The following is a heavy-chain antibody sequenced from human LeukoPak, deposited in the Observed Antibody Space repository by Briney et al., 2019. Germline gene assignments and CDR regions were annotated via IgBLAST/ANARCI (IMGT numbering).Heavy chain of an antibody. J-gene: IGHJ4*02. V-gene: IGHV4-59*08. CDR3: ARLSDFYGSATTAYYFDS. CDR2: ISHSGNS. Sequence: SETLSLTCAVSGGSVTSYHWNWIRQSPGKELEWIGYISHSGNSNYNPSLRSRVTMSVDTSMQRFSLKLSSVTAADTAIYYCARLSDFYGSATTAYYFDSWGQGALVTVSS. CDR1: GGSVTSYH. D-gene: IGHD3-10*01.